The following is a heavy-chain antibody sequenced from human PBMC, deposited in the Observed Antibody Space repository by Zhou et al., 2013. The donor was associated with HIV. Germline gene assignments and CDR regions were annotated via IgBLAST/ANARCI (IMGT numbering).Heavy chain of an antibody. D-gene: IGHD2-8*01. J-gene: IGHJ1*01. Sequence: QVRLMQSGAEVKKPGSSVKISCKASGVSFSNYAVNWVRQAPGQQLEWMGGTIPHFGVINPAQKFKDRLRLTADASTTTVYMDLSGLEFADTAVYYCVGRQKYNPGNVGNFCTFGVQGTLVTVSS. V-gene: IGHV1-69*12. CDR3: VGRQKYNPGNVGNFCTF. CDR1: GVSFSNYA. CDR2: TIPHFGVI.